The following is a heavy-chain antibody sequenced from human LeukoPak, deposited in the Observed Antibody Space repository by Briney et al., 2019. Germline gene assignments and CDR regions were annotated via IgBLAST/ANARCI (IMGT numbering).Heavy chain of an antibody. CDR3: ARGRGSGSWYYFDY. Sequence: ASETLSLTCAVYGGSFSGYYWSWIRQPPGKGLEWIGEINHSGSTNYNPSLKSRVTISVDTSKNQFSLKLSSVTAADTAVYYCARGRGSGSWYYFDYWGQGTLVTVSS. V-gene: IGHV4-34*01. J-gene: IGHJ4*02. CDR1: GGSFSGYY. CDR2: INHSGST. D-gene: IGHD6-13*01.